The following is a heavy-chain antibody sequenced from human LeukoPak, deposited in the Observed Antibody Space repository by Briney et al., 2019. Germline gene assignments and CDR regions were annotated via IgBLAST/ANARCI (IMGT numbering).Heavy chain of an antibody. J-gene: IGHJ5*02. V-gene: IGHV3-23*01. Sequence: PGGSLRLSCAASGFTFSTYTMYWVRHPPGKGLEWVSIIGSSGGGIHYADSVKGRFTISRDNSKDTLFLQLNSLTAADTAMYFCAKASVAIPQYCNSWGQGTLVTVSS. CDR2: IGSSGGGI. CDR1: GFTFSTYT. D-gene: IGHD2-2*02. CDR3: AKASVAIPQYCNS.